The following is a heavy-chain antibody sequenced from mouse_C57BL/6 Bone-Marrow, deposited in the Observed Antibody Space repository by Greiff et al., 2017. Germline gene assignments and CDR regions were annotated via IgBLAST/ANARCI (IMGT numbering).Heavy chain of an antibody. Sequence: QVQLQQSGPELVKPGASVKISCKASGYAFSSSWMNWVKQRPGKGLEWIGRIYPGDGDTNYNGKFKGKATLTADKSSSTAYLQRSSLTSEDSAVYFCARLGAYYSNYDAMDYWGQGTSVTVSS. D-gene: IGHD2-5*01. J-gene: IGHJ4*01. CDR1: GYAFSSSW. V-gene: IGHV1-82*01. CDR3: ARLGAYYSNYDAMDY. CDR2: IYPGDGDT.